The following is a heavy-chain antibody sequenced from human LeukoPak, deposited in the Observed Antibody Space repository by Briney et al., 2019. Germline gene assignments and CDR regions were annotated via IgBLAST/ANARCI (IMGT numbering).Heavy chain of an antibody. Sequence: GGSLRLSCAASGFTFSSYAMSWVRQAPGKGLEWVSGISGSGVGTYYADSVKGRFTISRDNSWNTLYLQMSSLRAEDTAVYYSAKDPLISGSAASAIWGHGTPVTVSP. V-gene: IGHV3-23*01. CDR3: AKDPLISGSAASAI. CDR2: ISGSGVGT. CDR1: GFTFSSYA. D-gene: IGHD2-21*01. J-gene: IGHJ3*02.